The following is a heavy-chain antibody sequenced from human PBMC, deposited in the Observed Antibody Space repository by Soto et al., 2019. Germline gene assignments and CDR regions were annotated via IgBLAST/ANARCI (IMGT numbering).Heavy chain of an antibody. Sequence: PVGSLRLSCEVFGFTVSGKKYVAWARQAPGKGLEWVSALYDLDGTYYADSVKGRFTTSSDSSRTTVYLQMNSLRPDNTAVYSCATWHLQEHAYDIWGQGTMVTVS. CDR1: GFTVSGKKY. V-gene: IGHV3-53*01. CDR2: LYDLDGT. CDR3: ATWHLQEHAYDI. J-gene: IGHJ3*02. D-gene: IGHD1-1*01.